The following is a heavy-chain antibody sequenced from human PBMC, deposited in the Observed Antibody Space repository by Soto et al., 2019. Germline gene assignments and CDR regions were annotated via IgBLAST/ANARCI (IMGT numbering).Heavy chain of an antibody. V-gene: IGHV1-3*01. Sequence: QVQLVQSGAEVKKPGPSVKVSCKASGYTFTSYAIHWVRQAPGQRLEWMGWTNAGNGNTKCSQKFQGRVTITRDTAASKAPMELSNLRSEDTAVYYCARDRGQATVTADGTGFFDLWGRGTLVTVSS. CDR1: GYTFTSYA. CDR3: ARDRGQATVTADGTGFFDL. CDR2: TNAGNGNT. J-gene: IGHJ2*01. D-gene: IGHD4-17*01.